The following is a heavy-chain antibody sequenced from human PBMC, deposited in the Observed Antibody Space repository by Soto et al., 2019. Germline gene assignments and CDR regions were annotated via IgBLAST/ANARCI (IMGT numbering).Heavy chain of an antibody. V-gene: IGHV3-23*01. CDR3: AKDSSARGSRKIGNWFDP. D-gene: IGHD3-10*01. CDR1: GFTFSSYA. CDR2: ISGSGGST. J-gene: IGHJ5*02. Sequence: EVQLLESGGLVQPGGSLRLSCAASGFTFSSYAMSWVRQAPGKGLEWVSAISGSGGSTYYADSVKGRFTISRDNSKNTLYLQMNSLRAEDTAVYYCAKDSSARGSRKIGNWFDPWGQGTLVTVSS.